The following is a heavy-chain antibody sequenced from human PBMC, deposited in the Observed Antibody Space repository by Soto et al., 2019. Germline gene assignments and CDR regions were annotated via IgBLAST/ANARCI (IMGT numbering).Heavy chain of an antibody. CDR1: GGSISSYY. J-gene: IGHJ5*02. V-gene: IGHV4-59*08. CDR3: ARLIAVAGTGWFDP. CDR2: IYYSGST. Sequence: SETLSLTCTVSGGSISSYYWSWIRQPPGKGLEWIGYIYYSGSTNYNPSLKSRVTISVDTSKNQFSLKLSSVTAADTAVYYCARLIAVAGTGWFDPWGQGTLVTVSS. D-gene: IGHD6-19*01.